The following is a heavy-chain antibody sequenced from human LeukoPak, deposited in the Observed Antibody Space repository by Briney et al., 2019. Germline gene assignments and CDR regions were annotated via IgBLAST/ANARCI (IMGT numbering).Heavy chain of an antibody. CDR2: INHSGST. D-gene: IGHD3-10*01. CDR3: ARGKGLLWFGELSPYFDY. CDR1: GGSFSGYY. Sequence: SETLSLTCAVYGGSFSGYYWSWIRQPPGKGLEWIGEINHSGSTNYNPSLKSRVTISVDTSKNQFSLKLSSVTAADTAVHYCARGKGLLWFGELSPYFDYWGQGTLVTVSS. V-gene: IGHV4-34*01. J-gene: IGHJ4*02.